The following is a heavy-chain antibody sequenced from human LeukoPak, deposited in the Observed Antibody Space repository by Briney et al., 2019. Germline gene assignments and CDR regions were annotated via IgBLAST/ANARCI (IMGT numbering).Heavy chain of an antibody. CDR2: INAANGST. CDR3: AGTYYYDSSGYYPAFDY. V-gene: IGHV1-3*01. Sequence: ASVKVSCKASGYTFTTYAMYWVRQAPGQRLEWMGWINAANGSTKYSQNFQGRVTITRDTSASTAYMELSSLRSEDTAVYYCAGTYYYDSSGYYPAFDYWGQGTLVTVSS. D-gene: IGHD3-22*01. J-gene: IGHJ4*02. CDR1: GYTFTTYA.